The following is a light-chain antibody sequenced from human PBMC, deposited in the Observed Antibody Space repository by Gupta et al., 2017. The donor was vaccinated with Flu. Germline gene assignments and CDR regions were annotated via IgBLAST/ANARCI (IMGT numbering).Light chain of an antibody. CDR1: PSTIGSNY. V-gene: IGLV1-47*01. Sequence: SVLTQPPSASGTPGQRVIISCSGTPSTIGSNYVFWYQQVPGAAPRLLIYRSVKRRSGVPDRFSGSKSDTSASLAIGGLRAEDEGDYYCATWDDTRSAWVFGEGTKVTVL. CDR3: ATWDDTRSAWV. CDR2: RSV. J-gene: IGLJ3*02.